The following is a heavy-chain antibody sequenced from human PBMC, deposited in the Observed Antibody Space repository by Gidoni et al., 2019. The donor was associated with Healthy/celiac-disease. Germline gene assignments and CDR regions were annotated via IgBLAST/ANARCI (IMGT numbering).Heavy chain of an antibody. D-gene: IGHD3-22*01. CDR1: GYTFTDHY. V-gene: IGHV1-69-2*01. J-gene: IGHJ4*02. CDR3: ATDLLGYYDSSGYYQPVDY. Sequence: EVQLVQSGAEVKKPGATVKISCKVSGYTFTDHYMHWVQQAPGKGLEWMGLVDPEDGKTIYAEKFQGRVTITADTSTDTAYMELSSLRSEDTAVYYCATDLLGYYDSSGYYQPVDYWGQGTLVTVSS. CDR2: VDPEDGKT.